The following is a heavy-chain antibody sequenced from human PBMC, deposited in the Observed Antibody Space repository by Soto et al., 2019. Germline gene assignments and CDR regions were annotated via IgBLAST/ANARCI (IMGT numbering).Heavy chain of an antibody. J-gene: IGHJ4*02. V-gene: IGHV4-39*01. D-gene: IGHD4-17*01. CDR2: AYYSGNT. CDR1: GGSISSSGFS. CDR3: ARSPPTSYGDSTFNFDY. Sequence: PSETLSLTCTVSGGSISSSGFSRGWVRQPPGKGLEWIGCAYYSGNTYYNPSLKSRVTISVDTSGNQFSLRLNSVTAADTAVYYCARSPPTSYGDSTFNFDYWGQGPRSPSP.